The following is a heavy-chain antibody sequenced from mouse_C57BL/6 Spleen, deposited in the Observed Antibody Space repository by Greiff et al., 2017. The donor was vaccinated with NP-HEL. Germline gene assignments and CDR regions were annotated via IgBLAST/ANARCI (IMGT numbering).Heavy chain of an antibody. Sequence: EVKVVESGGGLVQPGGSLSLSCAASGFTFTDYYMSWVRQPPGKALEWLGFIRNKANGYTTEYSASVKGRFTISRDNSQSILYLQMNALRAEDSATYYCPRYRTGDFDYWGQGTTLTVSS. CDR1: GFTFTDYY. CDR3: PRYRTGDFDY. D-gene: IGHD4-1*01. J-gene: IGHJ2*01. CDR2: IRNKANGYTT. V-gene: IGHV7-3*01.